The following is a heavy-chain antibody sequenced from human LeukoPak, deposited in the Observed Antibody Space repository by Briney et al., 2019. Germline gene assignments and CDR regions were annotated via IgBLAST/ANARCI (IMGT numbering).Heavy chain of an antibody. CDR1: GFTFSSYW. CDR2: INSDGSSA. CDR3: ARTSPGYSYGYSFPKDY. Sequence: GGSLRLSCAASGFTFSSYWMHWARQAPGKGLVWVSRINSDGSSASYADSVKGRFTISRDNAKNTLYLQMNSLRAEDTAVYYCARTSPGYSYGYSFPKDYWGQGTLVTVSS. J-gene: IGHJ4*02. V-gene: IGHV3-74*01. D-gene: IGHD5-18*01.